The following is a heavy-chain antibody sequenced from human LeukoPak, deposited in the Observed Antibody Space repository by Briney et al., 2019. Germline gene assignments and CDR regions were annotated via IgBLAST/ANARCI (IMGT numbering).Heavy chain of an antibody. CDR3: ARDLYGSGYCSSTSCQRWDYYYYMDV. CDR1: GGSISSGSYY. J-gene: IGHJ6*03. CDR2: IYTSGST. Sequence: SETLSLTCTVSGGSISSGSYYWRWIRQPAGKGLEWIGRIYTSGSTNYNPSLKSRVTISVDTSKNQFSLKLSSVTAADTAVYYCARDLYGSGYCSSTSCQRWDYYYYMDVWGKGTTVTVSS. D-gene: IGHD2-2*03. V-gene: IGHV4-61*02.